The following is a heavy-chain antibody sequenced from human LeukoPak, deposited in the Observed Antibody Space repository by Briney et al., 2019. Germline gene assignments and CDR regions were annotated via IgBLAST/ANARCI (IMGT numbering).Heavy chain of an antibody. CDR3: AKEQEGRRAAFDY. V-gene: IGHV3-30*02. CDR2: IRFDGNEK. Sequence: GSQRLSCAASGIIFSTSDMHWVRQAPGEGLEWVAFIRFDGNEKYYADSVKGRFIISRDNSKNTLYLQMSSLRAEDTAVYYCAKEQEGRRAAFDYWGQGTLVTVSS. J-gene: IGHJ4*02. D-gene: IGHD2-15*01. CDR1: GIIFSTSD.